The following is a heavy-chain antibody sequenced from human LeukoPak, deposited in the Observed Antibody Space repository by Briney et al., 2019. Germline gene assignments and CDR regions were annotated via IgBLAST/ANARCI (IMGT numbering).Heavy chain of an antibody. CDR2: FDPEDGET. CDR3: AACASGDCLGDWFDP. J-gene: IGHJ5*02. D-gene: IGHD2-21*02. CDR1: GYTLTELS. Sequence: ASVKVSCKVSGYTLTELSMHWVRQAPGKGLEWMGGFDPEDGETIYAQKFQGRVTMTEDTSTDTAYMELSSLRSEDTAVYYCAACASGDCLGDWFDPWGQGTLVTVSS. V-gene: IGHV1-24*01.